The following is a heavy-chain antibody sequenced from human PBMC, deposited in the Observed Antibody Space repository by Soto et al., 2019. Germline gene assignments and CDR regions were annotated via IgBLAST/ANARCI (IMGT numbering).Heavy chain of an antibody. CDR3: ARDGVIAAAGTDYYYGMDV. D-gene: IGHD6-13*01. CDR1: GGSISSYY. J-gene: IGHJ6*02. V-gene: IGHV4-59*01. CDR2: IYYSGST. Sequence: SETLSLTCTVSGGSISSYYWSWIRQPPGKGLEWIGYIYYSGSTNYNPSLKSRVTISVDTSKNQFSLKLSSVTAADTAVYYCARDGVIAAAGTDYYYGMDVWGQGTTVTV.